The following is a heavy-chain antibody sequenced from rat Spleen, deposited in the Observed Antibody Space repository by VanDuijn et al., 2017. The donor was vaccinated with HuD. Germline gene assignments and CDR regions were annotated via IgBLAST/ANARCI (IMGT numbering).Heavy chain of an antibody. J-gene: IGHJ4*01. D-gene: IGHD1-1*01. CDR3: TRAPGPTVDVMDA. CDR2: IWSNGGT. Sequence: QVQLKESGPGLVQPSQTLSLTCTVSGFSLTSNSVSWIRQPPGEGLEWMGIIWSNGGTDYNSAFISRLSISRDTSKSQVFLKMNSLQTEDTAIYFCTRAPGPTVDVMDAWGQGASVTVSS. V-gene: IGHV2-47*01. CDR1: GFSLTSNS.